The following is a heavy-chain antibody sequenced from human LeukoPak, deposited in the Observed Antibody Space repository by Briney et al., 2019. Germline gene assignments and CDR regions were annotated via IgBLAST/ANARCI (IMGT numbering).Heavy chain of an antibody. CDR1: GFTFSSYE. CDR3: ARGHDILTGYYYYFDY. D-gene: IGHD3-9*01. V-gene: IGHV3-48*03. CDR2: ISSSGSTI. Sequence: GGSLRLSCAASGFTFSSYEMNWVRQAPGKGLEWVSYISSSGSTIYYADSVKGRFTISGDNAKNSLYLQMNSLRAEDTAVYYCARGHDILTGYYYYFDYWGQGTLVTVSS. J-gene: IGHJ4*02.